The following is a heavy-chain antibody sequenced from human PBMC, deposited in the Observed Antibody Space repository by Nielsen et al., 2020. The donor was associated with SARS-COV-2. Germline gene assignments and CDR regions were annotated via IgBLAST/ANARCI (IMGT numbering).Heavy chain of an antibody. V-gene: IGHV4-61*01. Sequence: SETLSLTCIVSGGSVSSGSHYWSWIRQPPGKGLEWIGYIFYGGNTNYNPSLKSRVTISVDTSKNQFSLKLSSVTAADTAIYYCARGGYNIYDFDYWGRGTLVTVSS. CDR3: ARGGYNIYDFDY. D-gene: IGHD5-24*01. CDR2: IFYGGNT. J-gene: IGHJ4*02. CDR1: GGSVSSGSHY.